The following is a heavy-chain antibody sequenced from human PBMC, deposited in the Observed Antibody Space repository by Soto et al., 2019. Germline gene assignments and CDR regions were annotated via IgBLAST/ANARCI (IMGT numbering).Heavy chain of an antibody. CDR1: GFTFSSYA. CDR2: ITSNGGST. D-gene: IGHD1-26*01. CDR3: ARVKSGGYYVDY. Sequence: GGSLRLSCAASGFTFSSYAMYWVRQAPGKGLEYVSAITSNGGSTYYANSVKGRFTISRDNSKNTLYLQMASLRAEDMAVYFCARVKSGGYYVDYWGQGTLVTVSS. J-gene: IGHJ4*02. V-gene: IGHV3-64*01.